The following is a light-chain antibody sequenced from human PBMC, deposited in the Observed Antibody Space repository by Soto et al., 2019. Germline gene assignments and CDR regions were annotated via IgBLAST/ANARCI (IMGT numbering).Light chain of an antibody. Sequence: DIVMTQSPDSLAVSLGERATINCKSSQSVLYSSNNKNYLAWYQQKPGQPPKLLIYWASTRESGVPDRFSGSGSRTDFTLTISSLQAEDVAVYYCQQHYSTPPTFGQGTKLEIK. CDR2: WAS. J-gene: IGKJ2*01. CDR1: QSVLYSSNNKNY. CDR3: QQHYSTPPT. V-gene: IGKV4-1*01.